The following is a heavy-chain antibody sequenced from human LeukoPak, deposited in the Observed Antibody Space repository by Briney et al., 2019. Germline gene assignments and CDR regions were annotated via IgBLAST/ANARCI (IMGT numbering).Heavy chain of an antibody. CDR3: ARDKDGMDV. V-gene: IGHV1-2*02. CDR2: INPNSDGT. Sequence: ASVKVSFKASGYTFTVYYMHWVRQAPGQGLEWMGWINPNSDGTNYAQKFQGRVTMTRDTSISTAYMELSRLRSDDTAVYYCARDKDGMDVWGQGTTVTVSS. J-gene: IGHJ6*02. CDR1: GYTFTVYY.